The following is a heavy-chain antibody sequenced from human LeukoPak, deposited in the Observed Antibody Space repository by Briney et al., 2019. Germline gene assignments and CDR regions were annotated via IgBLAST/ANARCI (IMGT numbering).Heavy chain of an antibody. V-gene: IGHV3-43D*03. CDR3: AQDTGILRYFDWSYFDY. Sequence: GGSLRPSCAASGFTFDDYAMHWVRQAPGKGLEWVSLISWDGGSTYYADSVKGRFTISRDNSKNSLYLQMNSLRAEDTALYYCAQDTGILRYFDWSYFDYWGQGTLVTVSS. J-gene: IGHJ4*02. CDR1: GFTFDDYA. CDR2: ISWDGGST. D-gene: IGHD3-9*01.